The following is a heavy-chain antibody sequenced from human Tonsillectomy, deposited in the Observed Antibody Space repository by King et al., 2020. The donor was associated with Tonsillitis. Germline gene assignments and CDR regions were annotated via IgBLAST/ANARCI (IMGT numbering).Heavy chain of an antibody. CDR3: ARDRYYYDSSGYFDAFAI. CDR1: GGSISSSSYY. CDR2: IYYSGST. Sequence: QLQESGPGLVKPSETLSLTCTVSGGSISSSSYYWGWIRQPPGKGLEWIGSIYYSGSTYYNPSLKSRVTISVDTSKNQFSLKLSSVTAADTAVYYCARDRYYYDSSGYFDAFAIWGQGTMVTVSS. V-gene: IGHV4-39*02. D-gene: IGHD3-22*01. J-gene: IGHJ3*02.